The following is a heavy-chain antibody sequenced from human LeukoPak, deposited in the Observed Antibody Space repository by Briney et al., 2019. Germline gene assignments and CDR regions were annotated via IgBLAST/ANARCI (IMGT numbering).Heavy chain of an antibody. Sequence: GGSLRLSCAASGFTFSSYGMHWVRQAPGKGLEWVAVIWYDGSNKYYADSVKGRFTISRDNSKNTLYLQMNSLRAEDTAVYYCARDHWSGYQGSYYYYYYMDVWGKGTTVTVSS. J-gene: IGHJ6*03. CDR1: GFTFSSYG. CDR2: IWYDGSNK. CDR3: ARDHWSGYQGSYYYYYYMDV. V-gene: IGHV3-33*01. D-gene: IGHD3-3*01.